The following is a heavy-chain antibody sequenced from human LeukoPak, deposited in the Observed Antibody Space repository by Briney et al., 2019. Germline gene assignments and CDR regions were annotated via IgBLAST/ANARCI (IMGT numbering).Heavy chain of an antibody. D-gene: IGHD5-12*01. CDR3: ARVGGLRLQGAFDI. J-gene: IGHJ3*02. V-gene: IGHV3-20*01. CDR1: GFTFDDYG. Sequence: GGSLRLSCAASGFTFDDYGMSWVRQAPGKGLEWVSGINWNGGSTGYADSVKGRFTISRDNAKNSLYLQMNSLRAEDTALYHCARVGGLRLQGAFDIWGQGKMGTVSS. CDR2: INWNGGST.